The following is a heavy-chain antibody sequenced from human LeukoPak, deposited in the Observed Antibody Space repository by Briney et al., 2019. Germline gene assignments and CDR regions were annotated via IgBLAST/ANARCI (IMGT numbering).Heavy chain of an antibody. V-gene: IGHV3-23*01. CDR2: ISGSGGST. J-gene: IGHJ4*02. D-gene: IGHD3-22*01. CDR3: AKTKSYDSSGYDFDY. Sequence: SGGSLRLSCAASGFTFSSYAMSWVRQAPGKWLEWVSAISGSGGSTYYADSVKGRFTISRDNSKNTLYLQMNSLRAEETAVYYCAKTKSYDSSGYDFDYWGQGTLVTVSS. CDR1: GFTFSSYA.